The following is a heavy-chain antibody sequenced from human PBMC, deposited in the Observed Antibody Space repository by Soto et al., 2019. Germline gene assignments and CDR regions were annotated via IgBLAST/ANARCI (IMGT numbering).Heavy chain of an antibody. V-gene: IGHV3-33*01. Sequence: RGDLRLYCGGSGFAFSSYVTQWVRQAPGKGLEWVAVIWYDGSNKYYADSVKGRFTISRDNSKNTLYLQMNSLRAEDTAVYYCARERSGYLDYWGQGTLVTVS. D-gene: IGHD2-15*01. CDR2: IWYDGSNK. J-gene: IGHJ4*02. CDR1: GFAFSSYV. CDR3: ARERSGYLDY.